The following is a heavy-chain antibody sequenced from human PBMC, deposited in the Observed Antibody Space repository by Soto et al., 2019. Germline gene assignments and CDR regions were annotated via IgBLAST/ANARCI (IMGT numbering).Heavy chain of an antibody. CDR2: IYYSGST. V-gene: IGHV4-59*01. CDR1: GGSISSYY. CDR3: ARDRSRITMVRGVNYYYYGMDV. D-gene: IGHD3-10*01. J-gene: IGHJ6*02. Sequence: SETLSLTCTVSGGSISSYYWSWIRQPPGKGLEWIGYIYYSGSTNYNPSLKSRVTISVDTSKNQFSLKLSSVTAADTAVYYCARDRSRITMVRGVNYYYYGMDVWGQGTTVTVSS.